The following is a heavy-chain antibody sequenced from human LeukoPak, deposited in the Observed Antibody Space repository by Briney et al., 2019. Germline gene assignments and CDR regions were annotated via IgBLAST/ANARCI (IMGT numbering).Heavy chain of an antibody. CDR1: GGSVSDYY. CDR2: IYYSGST. CDR3: ARDGRDGLDY. V-gene: IGHV4-59*02. Sequence: NPSETLSLTCTISGGSVSDYYWSWIRQSPGKGLEWIGYIYYSGSTNYNPSLKSRVTISVDTSKNQFSLKLSSVTAADTAVYYCARDGRDGLDYWGQGTLVTVSS. J-gene: IGHJ4*02. D-gene: IGHD5-24*01.